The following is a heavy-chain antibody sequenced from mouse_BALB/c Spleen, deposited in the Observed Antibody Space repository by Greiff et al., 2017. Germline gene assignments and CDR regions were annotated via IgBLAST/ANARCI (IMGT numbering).Heavy chain of an antibody. CDR2: IYPGDGDT. CDR3: ASYYGSSLYYAMDY. CDR1: GYTFTSYW. V-gene: IGHV1-87*01. D-gene: IGHD1-1*01. J-gene: IGHJ4*01. Sequence: QVQLQQSGAELARPGASVKLSCKASGYTFTSYWMQWVKQRPGQGLEWIGAIYPGDGDTRYTQKFKGKATLTADKSSSTAYMQLSSLASEDSAVYYSASYYGSSLYYAMDYWGQGTSVTVSS.